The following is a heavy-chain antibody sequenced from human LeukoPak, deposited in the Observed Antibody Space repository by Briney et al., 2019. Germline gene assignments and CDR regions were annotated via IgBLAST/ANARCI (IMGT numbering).Heavy chain of an antibody. CDR3: TRDHCSFANCYEDYYYGMDV. V-gene: IGHV1-2*02. CDR1: GDTFTDYY. D-gene: IGHD2-2*01. CDR2: INPNNGGT. J-gene: IGHJ6*02. Sequence: ASVKVSCKASGDTFTDYYMHWVRQAPGQGLEWMGWINPNNGGTTYAQNFQGRVTMTRDTSISTASMELSRLRSDDSAIYYCTRDHCSFANCYEDYYYGMDVWGQGTTVTVSS.